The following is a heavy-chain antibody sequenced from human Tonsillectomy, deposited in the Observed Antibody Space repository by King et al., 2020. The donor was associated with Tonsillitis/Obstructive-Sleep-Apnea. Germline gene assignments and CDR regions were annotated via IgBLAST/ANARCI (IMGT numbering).Heavy chain of an antibody. CDR1: GYTLINNY. CDR2: INPSVGST. CDR3: ARVGSGLGHGDYAFDY. Sequence: VQLVESGAEVKKPGASVKVSCKASGYTLINNYIHWVRQAPGQGLEWMGIINPSVGSTSYAQKFQGRVTMTRDTSTSTVYMELSSLRSEDTAVYYCARVGSGLGHGDYAFDYWGQGTLVTVSS. J-gene: IGHJ4*02. D-gene: IGHD4-17*01. V-gene: IGHV1-46*01.